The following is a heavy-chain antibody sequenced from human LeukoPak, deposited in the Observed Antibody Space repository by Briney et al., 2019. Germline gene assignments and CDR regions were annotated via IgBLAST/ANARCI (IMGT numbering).Heavy chain of an antibody. CDR3: ARASNGSGSYELDY. Sequence: ASVKVSCKASGYTFTGYYMHWVRQAPGQGLEWMGWINPNSGGTNYAQKFQGWVTMTRGTSISTAYMELSRLRSDDTAVYYCARASNGSGSYELDYWGQGTLVTVSS. CDR1: GYTFTGYY. D-gene: IGHD3-10*01. CDR2: INPNSGGT. J-gene: IGHJ4*02. V-gene: IGHV1-2*04.